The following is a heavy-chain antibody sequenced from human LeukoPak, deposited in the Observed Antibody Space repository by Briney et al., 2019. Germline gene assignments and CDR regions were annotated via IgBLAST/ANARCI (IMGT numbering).Heavy chain of an antibody. J-gene: IGHJ4*02. V-gene: IGHV1-2*02. Sequence: ASVKVSCKASGYTFTGYYMHWVRRAPGEGLEWMGWINPNSDGTNYAQKFQGRVTMTRDTSISTAYMELSRLRSDDTAVYYCARGEWELLLDYWGQGTLVTVSS. CDR1: GYTFTGYY. D-gene: IGHD1-26*01. CDR2: INPNSDGT. CDR3: ARGEWELLLDY.